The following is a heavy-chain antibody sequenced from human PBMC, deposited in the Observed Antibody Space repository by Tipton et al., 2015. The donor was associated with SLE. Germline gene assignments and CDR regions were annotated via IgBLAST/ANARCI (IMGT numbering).Heavy chain of an antibody. CDR3: ARDPGDPRAFDI. J-gene: IGHJ3*02. CDR2: ISGNGDST. V-gene: IGHV3-23*01. Sequence: SLRLSCAASGFFFSTYAMNWVRQAPGKGLEWVSTISGNGDSTYYADSVKGRFTISRDNSKNTLYLQMNSLRAEDTAVYYCARDPGDPRAFDIWGQGTMVTVSS. D-gene: IGHD7-27*01. CDR1: GFFFSTYA.